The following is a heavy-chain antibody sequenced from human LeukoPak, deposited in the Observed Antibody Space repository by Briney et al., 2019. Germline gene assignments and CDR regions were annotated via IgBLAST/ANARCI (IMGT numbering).Heavy chain of an antibody. J-gene: IGHJ4*02. V-gene: IGHV3-23*01. D-gene: IGHD1-1*01. CDR3: ARDYPTSGIVTIFDC. CDR2: ITASGGST. CDR1: GFTFNNYA. Sequence: GGSLRLSCASSGFTFNNYAMTWVRQAPGKGLEWVSSITASGGSTYCADSAKGRFTISRDNSKNTLYLQMSSLRAKDTAVYYCARDYPTSGIVTIFDCWGQGTLVTVSS.